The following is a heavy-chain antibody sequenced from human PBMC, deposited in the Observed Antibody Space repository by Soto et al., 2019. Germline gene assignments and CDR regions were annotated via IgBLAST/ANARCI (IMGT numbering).Heavy chain of an antibody. CDR1: GYTFTGYA. CDR2: INAGNGNT. Sequence: GASVKVSCKASGYTFTGYAMHWVRQAPGQRLEWMGWINAGNGNTKYSQKFQGRVTITRDTSASTAYMELGSLRSEDTAVYYCARAVAVAADFDYWGQGTLVTVS. J-gene: IGHJ4*02. V-gene: IGHV1-3*01. D-gene: IGHD6-19*01. CDR3: ARAVAVAADFDY.